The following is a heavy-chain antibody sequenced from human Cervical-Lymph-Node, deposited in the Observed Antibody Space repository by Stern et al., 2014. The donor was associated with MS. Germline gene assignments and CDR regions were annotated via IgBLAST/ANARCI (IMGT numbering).Heavy chain of an antibody. J-gene: IGHJ6*02. CDR3: TTPYYYYGMDV. CDR2: IKSKTDGGTT. Sequence: EVQLVESGGGLVKPGGSLRLSCAASGFTFSNAWMSWVRQAPGKGLEWVGRIKSKTDGGTTDYAAPVKGRFTISGDDSKNTLYLQMNSLKTEDTAVYYCTTPYYYYGMDVWGQGTTVTVSS. V-gene: IGHV3-15*01. CDR1: GFTFSNAW.